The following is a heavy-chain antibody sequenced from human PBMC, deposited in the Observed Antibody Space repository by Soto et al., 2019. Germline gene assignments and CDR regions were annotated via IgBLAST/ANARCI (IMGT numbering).Heavy chain of an antibody. J-gene: IGHJ6*02. CDR2: MNPSGGST. Sequence: ASVKVSCKASGYSFTGYYMHWVRQAPGQGLEWMGVMNPSGGSTNYAQKFQGRVTMTRDTSTTTAYMDLSSLRSEDTAVYYCARDDSSDNDDYGLDVWGQGTTVTVSS. CDR3: ARDDSSDNDDYGLDV. CDR1: GYSFTGYY. D-gene: IGHD2-15*01. V-gene: IGHV1-46*01.